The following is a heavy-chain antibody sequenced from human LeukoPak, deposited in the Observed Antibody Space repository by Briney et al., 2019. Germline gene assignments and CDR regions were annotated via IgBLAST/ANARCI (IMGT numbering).Heavy chain of an antibody. V-gene: IGHV4-61*02. J-gene: IGHJ4*02. CDR2: IYVTGST. D-gene: IGHD6-6*01. Sequence: SETLSLTCTVSGASVGSGGHYWSWIRQTAGKGLEWLGRIYVTGSTNYNPSLNSRVSISIDTSNNQFSVQLTSVTAADTAVYFCARARSGPARDYFDSWGQGILVTVSS. CDR1: GASVGSGGHY. CDR3: ARARSGPARDYFDS.